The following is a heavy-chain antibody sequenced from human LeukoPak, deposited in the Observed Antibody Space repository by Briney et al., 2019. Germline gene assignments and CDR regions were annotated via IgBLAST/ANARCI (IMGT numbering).Heavy chain of an antibody. CDR1: GFTFDDYA. V-gene: IGHV3-9*03. Sequence: PGGSLRLSCAASGFTFDDYAMHWVRQAPGKGLEWVSGISWNSGSIGYADSVKGRFTISRDNAKNSLYLQMNSLRAEDMALYYCAKDSWGGAFDIWGQGTTVTVSS. J-gene: IGHJ3*02. CDR2: ISWNSGSI. D-gene: IGHD7-27*01. CDR3: AKDSWGGAFDI.